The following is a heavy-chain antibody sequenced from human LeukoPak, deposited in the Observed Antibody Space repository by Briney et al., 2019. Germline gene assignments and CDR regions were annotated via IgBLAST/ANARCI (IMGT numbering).Heavy chain of an antibody. CDR1: GGSISSYY. CDR2: IYTSGST. J-gene: IGHJ4*02. D-gene: IGHD2-21*02. CDR3: ARDSNCGGDCYHSPLFDY. Sequence: SETLSLTCTVSGGSISSYYGSWMRQPAGKGLEWIGRIYTSGSTNYNPSLKSRVTMSVDTSKNQFSLKLSSVTAADTAVYYCARDSNCGGDCYHSPLFDYWGQGTLVTVSS. V-gene: IGHV4-4*07.